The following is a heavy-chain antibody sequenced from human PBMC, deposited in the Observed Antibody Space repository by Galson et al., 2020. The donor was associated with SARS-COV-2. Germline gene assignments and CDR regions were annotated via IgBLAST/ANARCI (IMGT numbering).Heavy chain of an antibody. D-gene: IGHD3-22*01. CDR2: IYYSGST. J-gene: IGHJ3*02. V-gene: IGHV4-39*07. Sequence: SETLSLTCTVSGGSISSSSYYWGWIRQPPGKGLEWIGSIYYSGSTYYNPSLKSRVTISVDTSKNQFSLKLSSVTAADTAMYYCARLVLPLTYYYDSSDGRRGAFDIWGQGTMVTVSS. CDR1: GGSISSSSYY. CDR3: ARLVLPLTYYYDSSDGRRGAFDI.